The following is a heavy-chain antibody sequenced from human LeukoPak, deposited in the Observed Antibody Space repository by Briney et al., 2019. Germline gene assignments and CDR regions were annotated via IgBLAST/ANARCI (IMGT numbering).Heavy chain of an antibody. V-gene: IGHV3-66*01. D-gene: IGHD2-8*01. CDR2: IYSGGTT. Sequence: GGSLRLSCAASGFSVSTNLMSWVRQAPGKGLEWVSVIYSGGTTHYADSVKGRFTLSRDTSKNTLYLQMNSLRAEDTAMYYCARRDVLMVSAIAQWGQGTLVTVSS. J-gene: IGHJ4*02. CDR1: GFSVSTNL. CDR3: ARRDVLMVSAIAQ.